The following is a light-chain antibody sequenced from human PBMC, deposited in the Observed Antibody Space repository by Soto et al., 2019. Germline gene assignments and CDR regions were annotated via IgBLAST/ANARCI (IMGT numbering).Light chain of an antibody. J-gene: IGKJ1*01. CDR2: DAS. Sequence: EIVMTQSPATLSVSPGERATLSCRASQSVSSNLAWYQQKPGQPPRLLIYDASTRATGIPARFSGSGSGTEFTLTISSLQSEDFAVYYCQQYNNWPPTFGQGTKVEIK. V-gene: IGKV3-15*01. CDR3: QQYNNWPPT. CDR1: QSVSSN.